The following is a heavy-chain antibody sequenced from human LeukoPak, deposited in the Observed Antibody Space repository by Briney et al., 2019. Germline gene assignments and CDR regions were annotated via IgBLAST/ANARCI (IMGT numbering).Heavy chain of an antibody. CDR3: ARDVHSYGLYYFDY. V-gene: IGHV3-30*04. CDR1: GFTFSSYA. D-gene: IGHD5-18*01. J-gene: IGHJ4*02. CDR2: ISYDGSNK. Sequence: PGGSLRLSCSASGFTFSSYAMHWVRQAPGKGLEWVAVISYDGSNKYYADSVKGRFTISRDNSKNTLYLQMNSLRAEDTAVYYCARDVHSYGLYYFDYWGQGTLVTVSS.